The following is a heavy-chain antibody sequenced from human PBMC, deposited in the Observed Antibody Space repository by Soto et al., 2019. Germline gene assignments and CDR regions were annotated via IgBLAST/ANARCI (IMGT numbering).Heavy chain of an antibody. D-gene: IGHD4-4*01. CDR3: ARDLHGDYSNKGGTGYYYGMDV. J-gene: IGHJ6*02. Sequence: NPSETLSLTCTVSGGSISSYYWSWIRQPAGKGLEWIGRIYTSGSTNYNPSLKSRVTMSVDTSKNQFSLKLSSVTAADTAVYYCARDLHGDYSNKGGTGYYYGMDVWGQGTTVTVSS. CDR2: IYTSGST. CDR1: GGSISSYY. V-gene: IGHV4-4*07.